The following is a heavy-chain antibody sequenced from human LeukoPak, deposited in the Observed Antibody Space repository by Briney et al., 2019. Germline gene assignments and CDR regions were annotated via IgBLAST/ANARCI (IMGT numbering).Heavy chain of an antibody. D-gene: IGHD2-15*01. V-gene: IGHV4-4*07. CDR2: MHADWDS. Sequence: SETLSLTCTVSGDSISRYFWRWIRHPAGTGLESIGRMHADWDSNYNPSLNSRITLSFDTPENQFSLTLTSVTAADTAVYCCARAPSGCGGTCAFDSWGQGTLVTVSS. CDR1: GDSISRYF. J-gene: IGHJ4*02. CDR3: ARAPSGCGGTCAFDS.